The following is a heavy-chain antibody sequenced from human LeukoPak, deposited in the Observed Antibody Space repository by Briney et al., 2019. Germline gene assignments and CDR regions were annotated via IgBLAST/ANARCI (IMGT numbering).Heavy chain of an antibody. CDR1: GFRLSHHW. D-gene: IGHD3-16*01. J-gene: IGHJ3*01. V-gene: IGHV3-74*01. CDR3: ARELGRGGSAFDV. Sequence: TGGSLRLSCEASGFRLSHHWMHWVRQSPGKGLVWVAHIDPDGSVANYGDSVKGRFTISRDNAKNTLYLQMDSLRAEDTAVYYCARELGRGGSAFDVWGQGTMVTVSS. CDR2: IDPDGSVA.